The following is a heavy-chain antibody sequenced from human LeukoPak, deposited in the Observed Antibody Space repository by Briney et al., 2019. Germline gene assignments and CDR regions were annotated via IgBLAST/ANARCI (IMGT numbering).Heavy chain of an antibody. CDR3: ARDRAPGYSSGWYWG. J-gene: IGHJ4*02. V-gene: IGHV1-2*02. D-gene: IGHD6-19*01. CDR2: INPNSGGT. Sequence: GASVKVSCKASGYTFTGYYMHWVRQAPGQGLEWMGWINPNSGGTNYAQKFQGRVTMTRDTSISTAYMELSRLRSDDTAVYYCARDRAPGYSSGWYWGWGQGTLVTVSS. CDR1: GYTFTGYY.